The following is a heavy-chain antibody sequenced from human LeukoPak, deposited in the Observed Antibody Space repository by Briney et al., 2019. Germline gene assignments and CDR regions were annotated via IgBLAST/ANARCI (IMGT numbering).Heavy chain of an antibody. CDR3: ARALLDFDY. CDR2: IYYSGST. CDR1: GGSFSGYY. Sequence: SETLSLTCAVYGGSFSGYYWSWIRQPPGKGLEWIGYIYYSGSTNYNPSLKSRVTISVDTSKNQFSLKLSSVTAADTAVYYCARALLDFDYWGQGTLVTVSS. V-gene: IGHV4-59*01. J-gene: IGHJ4*02.